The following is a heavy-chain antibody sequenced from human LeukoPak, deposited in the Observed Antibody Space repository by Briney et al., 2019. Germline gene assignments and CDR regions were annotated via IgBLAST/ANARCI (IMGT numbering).Heavy chain of an antibody. J-gene: IGHJ4*02. D-gene: IGHD4-23*01. Sequence: PGGSLRLSCATSGFTFSDYYMSWIRQAPGKGLEWVSYISSSGSTIYYADSVKGRFTISRDNAKNSLYLQMNSLRAEDTAVYYCASPTIGYGGNSSIVDYWGQGTLVTVSS. CDR2: ISSSGSTI. CDR1: GFTFSDYY. CDR3: ASPTIGYGGNSSIVDY. V-gene: IGHV3-11*01.